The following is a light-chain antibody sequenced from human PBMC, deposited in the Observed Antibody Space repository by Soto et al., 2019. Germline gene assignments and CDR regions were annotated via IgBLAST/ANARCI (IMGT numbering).Light chain of an antibody. CDR1: QNIRSR. CDR3: QQYHSYWT. Sequence: DIHMTQSPSTLSASLGDRVTITCRASQNIRSRLAWFQQKPGKAPKLLIYDASSLESGVPQRFSDSGSGTEFTLTISSLQTDDFSTYYCQQYHSYWTFGQGTKVDIK. CDR2: DAS. J-gene: IGKJ1*01. V-gene: IGKV1-5*01.